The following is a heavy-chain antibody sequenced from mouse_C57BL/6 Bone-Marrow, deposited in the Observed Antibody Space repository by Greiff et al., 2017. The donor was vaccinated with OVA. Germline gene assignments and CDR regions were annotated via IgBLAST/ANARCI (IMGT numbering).Heavy chain of an antibody. J-gene: IGHJ1*03. CDR3: ARSETTVEDWYFDV. Sequence: QVQLQQSGAELARPGASVKLSCKASGYTFTSSGISWVKQRTGQGLEWIGEIYPRSGNTYYNEKFKGKATLTADKSSSTAYMELRSLTSEDSAVYFCARSETTVEDWYFDVWGTGTTVTVSS. CDR2: IYPRSGNT. D-gene: IGHD1-1*01. V-gene: IGHV1-81*01. CDR1: GYTFTSSG.